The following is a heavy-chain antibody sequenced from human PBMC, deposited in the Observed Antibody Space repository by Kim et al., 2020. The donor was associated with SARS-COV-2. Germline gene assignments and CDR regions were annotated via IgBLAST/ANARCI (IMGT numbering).Heavy chain of an antibody. Sequence: ETLSLTCAVYGGSFSGYYWSWIRQPPGKGLEWIGEINHSGSTNYNPSLKSRVTISVDTSKNQFSLKLSSVTAADTAVYYCARGRAAPYRVTMVRGVRGFDPWGQGTLVTVSS. CDR2: INHSGST. CDR3: ARGRAAPYRVTMVRGVRGFDP. CDR1: GGSFSGYY. J-gene: IGHJ5*02. D-gene: IGHD3-10*01. V-gene: IGHV4-34*01.